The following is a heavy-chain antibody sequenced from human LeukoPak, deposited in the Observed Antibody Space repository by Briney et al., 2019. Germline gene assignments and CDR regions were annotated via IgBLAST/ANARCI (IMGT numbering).Heavy chain of an antibody. Sequence: SETLSLTCTVSGGSISSYYWSWIRQPPGKGLEWIGYIYYSGGTNYNPSLKSRVTISVDTSKNQFSLKLSSVTAADTAVYYCAVSGYSSGWYPYYFDYWGQGTLVTVSS. CDR3: AVSGYSSGWYPYYFDY. D-gene: IGHD6-19*01. CDR2: IYYSGGT. CDR1: GGSISSYY. V-gene: IGHV4-59*01. J-gene: IGHJ4*02.